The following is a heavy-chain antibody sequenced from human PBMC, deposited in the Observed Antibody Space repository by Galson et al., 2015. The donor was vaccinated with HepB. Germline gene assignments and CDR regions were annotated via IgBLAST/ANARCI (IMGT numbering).Heavy chain of an antibody. CDR2: IKQDGSEK. V-gene: IGHV3-7*01. Sequence: SLRLSCAASGFSFSSYWMSWVRQAPGRGLEWVANIKQDGSEKYYVDSVKGRSTISRDNAKTSLYLQMNSLRVEDTAVYYCTRDSRSGQWGPGGMDVWGQGTTVTVSS. J-gene: IGHJ6*02. CDR1: GFSFSSYW. D-gene: IGHD6-19*01. CDR3: TRDSRSGQWGPGGMDV.